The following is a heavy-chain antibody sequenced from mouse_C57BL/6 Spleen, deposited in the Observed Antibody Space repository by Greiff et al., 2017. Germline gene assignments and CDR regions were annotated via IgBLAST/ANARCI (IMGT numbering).Heavy chain of an antibody. CDR3: ARSNSNYGYFDV. CDR2: IYPGDGDT. V-gene: IGHV1-80*01. J-gene: IGHJ1*03. Sequence: QVQLQQSGAELVKPGASVKISCKASGYAFSSYWMNWVKQRPGKGLEWIGQIYPGDGDTNYNGKFKGKATLTADKSSSTAYMQLSSLTSEYSAVYFCARSNSNYGYFDVWGTGTTVTVSS. D-gene: IGHD2-5*01. CDR1: GYAFSSYW.